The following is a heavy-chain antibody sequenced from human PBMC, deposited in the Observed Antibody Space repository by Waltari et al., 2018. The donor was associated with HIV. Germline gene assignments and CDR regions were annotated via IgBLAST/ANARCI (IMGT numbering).Heavy chain of an antibody. D-gene: IGHD6-19*01. CDR3: ASGEGGGWYSLGY. Sequence: QVQLVQSGAEVKRPGASVKVSCKAAGFTFFDYYVHWVRQAPGQGLEWMGWINPKNGGTNYAQKFQGRVTMTRDTSISTAYMELNRLTSDDTAVYYCASGEGGGWYSLGYWGQGTLVTVSS. CDR1: GFTFFDYY. CDR2: INPKNGGT. V-gene: IGHV1-2*02. J-gene: IGHJ4*02.